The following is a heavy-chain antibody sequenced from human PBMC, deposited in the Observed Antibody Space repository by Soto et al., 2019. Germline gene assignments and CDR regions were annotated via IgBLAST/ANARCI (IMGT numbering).Heavy chain of an antibody. CDR3: SRDVGWESYSN. CDR2: IYSGGST. J-gene: IGHJ4*02. CDR1: GFTVSSNY. D-gene: IGHD3-16*01. Sequence: EVQLVESGGGLVQPGGSLRLSCAASGFTVSSNYMSWVRQAPGKGLEWVSVIYSGGSTYYADSVKGRFTISRHNSKNTLYLQMKCLRVEDAAVYYCSRDVGWESYSNWGQGNLVTVSS. V-gene: IGHV3-53*04.